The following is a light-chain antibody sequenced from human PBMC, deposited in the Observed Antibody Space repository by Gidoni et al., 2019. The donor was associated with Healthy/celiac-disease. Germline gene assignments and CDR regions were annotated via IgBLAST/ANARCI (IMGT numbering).Light chain of an antibody. V-gene: IGKV3-11*01. J-gene: IGKJ4*01. Sequence: IVLTQSPATLSLSPGERATLSCRASQSVSSYLAWYQQKPGQAPRLLIYDASNRATGIPARFSGSGSGTDFTLTISSLEPEDFAVYYCQQRSNWPPPTFXGXTKVEIK. CDR1: QSVSSY. CDR3: QQRSNWPPPT. CDR2: DAS.